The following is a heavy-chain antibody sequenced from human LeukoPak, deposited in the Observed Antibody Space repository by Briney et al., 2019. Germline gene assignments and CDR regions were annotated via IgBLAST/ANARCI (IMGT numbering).Heavy chain of an antibody. CDR2: IYYSGST. CDR1: GGSVSSYY. D-gene: IGHD2-15*01. J-gene: IGHJ1*01. Sequence: SETLSLTCTVSGGSVSSYYWSWIRQPPEKGLEWIGYIYYSGSTNYNPSLKSRVTISVDTSKNQFSLKLSSVTAADTAVYYCASGVAATLAYFQHWGQGTLVTVSS. V-gene: IGHV4-59*02. CDR3: ASGVAATLAYFQH.